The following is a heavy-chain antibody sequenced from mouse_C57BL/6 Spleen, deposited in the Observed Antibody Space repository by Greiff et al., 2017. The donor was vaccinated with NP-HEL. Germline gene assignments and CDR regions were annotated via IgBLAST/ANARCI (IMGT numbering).Heavy chain of an antibody. D-gene: IGHD2-3*01. CDR3: ARGEEDGYFDY. CDR2: ISDGGSYT. CDR1: GFTFSSYA. Sequence: EVHLVESGGGLVKPGGSLKLSCAASGFTFSSYAMSWVRQTPEKRLEWVATISDGGSYTYYPDNVKGRFTISRDNAKNNLYLQMSHLKSEDTAMYYCARGEEDGYFDYWGQGTTLTVSS. V-gene: IGHV5-4*01. J-gene: IGHJ2*01.